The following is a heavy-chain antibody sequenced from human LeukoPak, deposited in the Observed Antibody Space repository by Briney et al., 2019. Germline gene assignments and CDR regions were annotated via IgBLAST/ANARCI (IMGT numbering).Heavy chain of an antibody. D-gene: IGHD6-19*01. CDR1: GFTFGSYA. V-gene: IGHV3-23*01. CDR3: GKTTTGYSSGQKPAWPVDY. J-gene: IGHJ4*02. Sequence: GGSLRLSCGASGFTFGSYAMYWVRQAPGKGLEWVAGIFGSGGSAHYADSAKGRFTISRDNSKNTVYLQINSLRAEDTAVYYCGKTTTGYSSGQKPAWPVDYWGQGTLDTVSP. CDR2: IFGSGGSA.